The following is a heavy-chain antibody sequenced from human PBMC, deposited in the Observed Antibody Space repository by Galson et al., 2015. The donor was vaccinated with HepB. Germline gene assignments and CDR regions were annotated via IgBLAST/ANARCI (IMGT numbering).Heavy chain of an antibody. D-gene: IGHD5-18*01. CDR1: GDSVSSNSAA. Sequence: AISGDSVSSNSAAWNWIRQSPSRGLEWLGRTYYRSKWYNDYAVSVKSRITINPDTSKNQFSLQLNSVTPEDTAVYYCARAHTAMVHDAFDIWGQGTMVTVSS. CDR3: ARAHTAMVHDAFDI. V-gene: IGHV6-1*01. J-gene: IGHJ3*02. CDR2: TYYRSKWYN.